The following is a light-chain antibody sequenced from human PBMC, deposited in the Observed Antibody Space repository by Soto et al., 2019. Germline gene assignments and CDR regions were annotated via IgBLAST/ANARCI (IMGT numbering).Light chain of an antibody. J-gene: IGKJ1*01. V-gene: IGKV3-15*01. CDR2: GTS. Sequence: EIVMTQSPATLSVSPGERATLSCRASQSVGSNLAWYQQKPGQAPRLLIYGTSTRATGVPARLSASGSGTEFTLIISSLQSEDFAVYYCQQYNNWPPWTFGQGTKVEIK. CDR1: QSVGSN. CDR3: QQYNNWPPWT.